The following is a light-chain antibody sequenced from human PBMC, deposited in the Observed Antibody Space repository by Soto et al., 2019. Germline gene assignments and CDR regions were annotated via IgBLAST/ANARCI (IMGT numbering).Light chain of an antibody. CDR2: GNS. CDR3: QSYDSSLSGSGV. J-gene: IGLJ2*01. CDR1: TYNIGAGYD. Sequence: QSVLTQPPSVSGAPGQRVTIPCTGNTYNIGAGYDVHWYQQLPGTAPKLLIYGNSNRPSGVPDRFSGSKSGTSASLAITGLQAEDEADYYCQSYDSSLSGSGVFGGGTQLTVL. V-gene: IGLV1-40*01.